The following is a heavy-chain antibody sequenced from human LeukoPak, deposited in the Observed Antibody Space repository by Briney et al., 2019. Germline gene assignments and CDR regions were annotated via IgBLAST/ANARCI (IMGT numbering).Heavy chain of an antibody. Sequence: GGSLRLSCAASGFTFSSYGMHWVRQAPGKGLEWVAVIWYDGSNKYYADSVKGRFTISRDNSKNTLYLQMNSLRAEDTAVYYCARVMYSSSWEPIDYWGQGTLVTVSS. V-gene: IGHV3-33*01. J-gene: IGHJ4*02. D-gene: IGHD6-13*01. CDR3: ARVMYSSSWEPIDY. CDR2: IWYDGSNK. CDR1: GFTFSSYG.